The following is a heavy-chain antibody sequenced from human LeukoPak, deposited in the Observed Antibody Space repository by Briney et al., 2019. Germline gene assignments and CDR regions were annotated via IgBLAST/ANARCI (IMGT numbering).Heavy chain of an antibody. CDR2: IYYSGST. J-gene: IGHJ4*02. CDR3: ALLSGIAAAGVDY. V-gene: IGHV4-59*01. D-gene: IGHD6-13*01. CDR1: GGSISSYY. Sequence: SETLSLTCTVSGGSISSYYWSWIRQPPGKGLEWIGYIYYSGSTNYNPSLKSRVTISVDTPKNQFSLKLSSVTAADTAVYYCALLSGIAAAGVDYWGQGTLVTVSS.